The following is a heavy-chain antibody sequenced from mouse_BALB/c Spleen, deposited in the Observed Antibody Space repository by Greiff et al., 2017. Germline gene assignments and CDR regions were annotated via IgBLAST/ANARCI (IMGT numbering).Heavy chain of an antibody. CDR3: ARCDYDVRAMDY. V-gene: IGHV1-7*01. CDR2: INPSTGYT. J-gene: IGHJ4*01. CDR1: GYTFTSYW. D-gene: IGHD2-4*01. Sequence: VKLVESGAELAKPGASVKMSCKASGYTFTSYWMHWVKQRPGQGLEWIGYINPSTGYTEYNQKFKDKATLTADKSSSTAYMQLSSLTSEDSAVYYCARCDYDVRAMDYWGQGTSVTVSS.